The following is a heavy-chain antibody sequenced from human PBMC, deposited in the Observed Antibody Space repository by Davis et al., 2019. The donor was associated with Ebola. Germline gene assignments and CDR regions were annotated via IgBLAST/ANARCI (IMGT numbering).Heavy chain of an antibody. V-gene: IGHV3-30*03. Sequence: GESLKISCAVSGFTFSSYGMHWVRQAPGKGLEWVAVISYDGSNKYYADSVKGRFTISRDNAKNSLYLQMNSLRAEDTAVYYCARVVVGALYWGQGTLVTVSS. CDR1: GFTFSSYG. D-gene: IGHD2-21*01. CDR3: ARVVVGALY. CDR2: ISYDGSNK. J-gene: IGHJ4*02.